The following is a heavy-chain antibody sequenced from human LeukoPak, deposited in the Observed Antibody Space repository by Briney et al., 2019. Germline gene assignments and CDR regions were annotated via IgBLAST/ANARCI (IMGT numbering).Heavy chain of an antibody. CDR3: ARELNLVGATSFAAFDI. CDR2: MNPNSGNT. Sequence: ASVKVSCKASGYIFTSYDINWVRQATGQGLEWMGWMNPNSGNTGYAQKFQGRVTMTRNTSISTAYMELSSLRSEDTAVYYCARELNLVGATSFAAFDIWGQGTMVTVSS. J-gene: IGHJ3*02. V-gene: IGHV1-8*01. D-gene: IGHD1-26*01. CDR1: GYIFTSYD.